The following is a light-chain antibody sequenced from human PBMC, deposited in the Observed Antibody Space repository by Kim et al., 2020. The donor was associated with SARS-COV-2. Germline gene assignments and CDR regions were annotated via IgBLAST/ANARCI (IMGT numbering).Light chain of an antibody. V-gene: IGKV3-11*01. J-gene: IGKJ1*01. CDR2: DAS. CDR3: QKRSNWPPT. Sequence: EIVLTQSPATLSLSPGERATLSCRASQSVSSYLAWYQQKPGQAPRLLIYDASNRATGIPARFSGSGSGTDFTLTISSLGPEDFAVYYCQKRSNWPPTFGQGTKV. CDR1: QSVSSY.